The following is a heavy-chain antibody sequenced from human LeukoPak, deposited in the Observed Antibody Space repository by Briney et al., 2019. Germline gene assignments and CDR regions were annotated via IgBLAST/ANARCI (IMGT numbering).Heavy chain of an antibody. Sequence: PGGSLRLSCAASGFIFSNYGMSWVRQAPGKGLELVAHIKQDGSERFYMDSVKGRFTISRDNAKNSLHLQMNSLRAEDTGVFYCARGIDYGWFDPWGQGTLVTVSS. D-gene: IGHD4-17*01. J-gene: IGHJ5*02. CDR1: GFIFSNYG. CDR3: ARGIDYGWFDP. CDR2: IKQDGSER. V-gene: IGHV3-7*01.